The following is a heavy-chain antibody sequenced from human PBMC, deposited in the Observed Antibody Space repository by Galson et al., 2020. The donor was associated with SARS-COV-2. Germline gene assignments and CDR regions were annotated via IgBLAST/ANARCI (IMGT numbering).Heavy chain of an antibody. V-gene: IGHV3-74*01. CDR2: INSNGSSA. J-gene: IGHJ4*02. Sequence: GGSLRLSCAASGFTFSSYWMHWVRQTPGKGLLWVSRINSNGSSASYADSVKGRFTISRDNAKNTLYLQMNSLRADDTAVYYCSATRAYWGQGTLVTVSS. CDR1: GFTFSSYW. D-gene: IGHD1-26*01. CDR3: SATRAY.